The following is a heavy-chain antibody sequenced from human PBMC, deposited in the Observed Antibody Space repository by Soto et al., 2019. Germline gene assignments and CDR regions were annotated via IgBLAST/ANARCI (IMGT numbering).Heavy chain of an antibody. CDR1: GFTVSSNY. CDR3: ASRGGSSSVYYYYGMDV. Sequence: EVQLVESGGGLIQPGGSLRLSCAASGFTVSSNYMSWVRQAPGKGLEWVSVIYSGGSTYYADSVKGRFTISRDNSKNTLYLQMNSLRAEDTAVYYCASRGGSSSVYYYYGMDVWGQGTTVTVSS. V-gene: IGHV3-53*01. J-gene: IGHJ6*02. CDR2: IYSGGST. D-gene: IGHD6-6*01.